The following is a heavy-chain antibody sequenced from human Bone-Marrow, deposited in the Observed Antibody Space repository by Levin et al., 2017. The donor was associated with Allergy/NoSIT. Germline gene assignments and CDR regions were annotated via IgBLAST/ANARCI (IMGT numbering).Heavy chain of an antibody. D-gene: IGHD6-13*01. CDR2: IYYSGST. CDR3: ARLGSGSWYDQH. V-gene: IGHV4-39*01. Sequence: TSETLSLTCTVSGGSISSSSYYWGWIRQPPGKGLEWIGSIYYSGSTYYNPSLKSRVTISVDTSKNQFSLKLSSVTAADTAVYYCARLGSGSWYDQHWGQGTLVTVSS. J-gene: IGHJ1*01. CDR1: GGSISSSSYY.